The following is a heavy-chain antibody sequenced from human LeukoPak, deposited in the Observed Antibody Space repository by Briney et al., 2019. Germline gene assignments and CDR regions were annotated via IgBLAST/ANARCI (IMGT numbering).Heavy chain of an antibody. D-gene: IGHD6-19*01. CDR2: IYYSGST. CDR1: GGSISSSSYY. J-gene: IGHJ6*02. CDR3: ARHDEIAVFRNGLDV. Sequence: SETLSLTCTVSGGSISSSSYYWGWIRQPPGKGLEWIGSIYYSGSTYYNPSLKSRVTMSVDTSDNKFSLKLTSVIAADTAVYYCARHDEIAVFRNGLDVWGQGTTVTVS. V-gene: IGHV4-39*01.